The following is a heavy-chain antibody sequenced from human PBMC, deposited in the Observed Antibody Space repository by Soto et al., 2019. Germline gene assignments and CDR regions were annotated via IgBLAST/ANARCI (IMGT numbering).Heavy chain of an antibody. CDR1: GYTFTSYA. CDR2: INAGNGNT. J-gene: IGHJ4*02. CDR3: ARVSGIAVAEV. V-gene: IGHV1-3*01. Sequence: QVQLVQSGAEVKKPGASVKVSCKASGYTFTSYAMHWVRQAPGQRLEWMGWINAGNGNTKYSQKFQGRVTITRDSSASTAYMELSSLRSEDTAVYYCARVSGIAVAEVWGQGTLVTVSS. D-gene: IGHD6-19*01.